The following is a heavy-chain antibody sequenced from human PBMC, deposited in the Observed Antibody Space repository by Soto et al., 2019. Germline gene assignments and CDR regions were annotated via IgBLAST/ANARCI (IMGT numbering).Heavy chain of an antibody. CDR2: IIPFHGAT. Sequence: QVQLVQSGAEVKKPGSSVKVSCKASGGTFSPYTINWVRQAPGQGLEWMGRIIPFHGATNYAQKFQARVKITADKPTSTAYMELSGLRFEDTAMYYCTRDWEITVSTWSFGGFWGRGTLVTVSS. J-gene: IGHJ4*02. CDR1: GGTFSPYT. V-gene: IGHV1-69*08. CDR3: TRDWEITVSTWSFGGF. D-gene: IGHD3-10*01.